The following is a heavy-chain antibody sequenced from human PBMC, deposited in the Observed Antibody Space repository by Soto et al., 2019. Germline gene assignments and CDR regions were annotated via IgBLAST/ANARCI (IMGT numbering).Heavy chain of an antibody. J-gene: IGHJ4*02. CDR3: ARSFVVVTDFDY. Sequence: ASVKVSCKASGYTFADYAMHWVRQAPGQRLEWMGWINAGNGNTKYSQKFQGRVTITRDTSANTAYMELSSLRSEDTAVYYCARSFVVVTDFDYWGQGTLVTVSS. V-gene: IGHV1-3*01. CDR2: INAGNGNT. CDR1: GYTFADYA. D-gene: IGHD2-21*02.